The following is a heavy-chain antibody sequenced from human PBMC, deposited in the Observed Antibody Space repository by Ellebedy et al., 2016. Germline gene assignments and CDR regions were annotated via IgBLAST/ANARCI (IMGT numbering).Heavy chain of an antibody. CDR1: GYTFTGYY. CDR3: ARDRIDSSGWYDFDY. D-gene: IGHD6-19*01. J-gene: IGHJ4*02. V-gene: IGHV1-2*04. CDR2: INPNSGGT. Sequence: ASVKVSCKASGYTFTGYYMHWVRQAPGQGLEWMGWINPNSGGTNYAQKFQGWVTMTRDTSISTAYMELSRLRSDDTAVYYCARDRIDSSGWYDFDYWGQGTLVTVSS.